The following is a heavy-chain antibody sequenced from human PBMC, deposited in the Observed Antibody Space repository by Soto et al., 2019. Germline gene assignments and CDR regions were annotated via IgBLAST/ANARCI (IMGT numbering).Heavy chain of an antibody. CDR3: ARESMGGSSFRREYFDF. V-gene: IGHV1-2*02. CDR1: GYFFTSYY. J-gene: IGHJ4*02. D-gene: IGHD2-15*01. CDR2: INPNGGNT. Sequence: QAQLVQSGAEVKKPGASVKVSCKASGYFFTSYYIHWVRQAPGQSLQWMGWINPNGGNTHYVQKFQGRLTLTRDTSVSTVYMDLNSVTSDDTAIYYCARESMGGSSFRREYFDFWGQGTLVAVAS.